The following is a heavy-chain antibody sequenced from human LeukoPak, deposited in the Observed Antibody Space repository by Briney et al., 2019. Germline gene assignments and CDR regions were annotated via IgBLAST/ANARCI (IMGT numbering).Heavy chain of an antibody. Sequence: ASVKVSCKASGYTFTGYYMHWVRQAPGQGLEWMGWINPNSGGTNYAQKFQGRVTMTRDTSISTAYMELSRLRSDDTAVYYCASTSFYDYSGYDYYFDYWGQGTLVTVSS. J-gene: IGHJ4*02. CDR2: INPNSGGT. CDR3: ASTSFYDYSGYDYYFDY. D-gene: IGHD5-12*01. CDR1: GYTFTGYY. V-gene: IGHV1-2*02.